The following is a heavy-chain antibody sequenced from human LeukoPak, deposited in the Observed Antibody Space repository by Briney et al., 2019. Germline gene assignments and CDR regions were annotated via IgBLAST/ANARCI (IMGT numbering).Heavy chain of an antibody. CDR3: ARGQIVVVPAAIRSYYYGMDV. V-gene: IGHV4-59*12. D-gene: IGHD2-2*01. CDR1: GGSISSYY. Sequence: PSETLSLTCTVSGGSISSYYWSWIRQPPGKGLEWIGYIYYSGSTNYNPSLKSRVTISVDTSKNQFSLKLSSVTAADTAVYYCARGQIVVVPAAIRSYYYGMDVWGQGTTVTVSS. J-gene: IGHJ6*02. CDR2: IYYSGST.